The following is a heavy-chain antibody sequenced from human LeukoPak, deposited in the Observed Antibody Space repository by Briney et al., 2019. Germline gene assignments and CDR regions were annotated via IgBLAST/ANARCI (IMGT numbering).Heavy chain of an antibody. CDR1: GYSFTSYW. J-gene: IGHJ4*02. D-gene: IGHD3-22*01. CDR2: IYPGDSYI. CDR3: ARTYYSDSSGYALDY. Sequence: GESLKISCKGSGYSFTSYWIGWVGQMPGKGLEWMGIIYPGDSYIRFSPSLQGQVTVSADKSISTAYLQWSSLKASDTAMYYCARTYYSDSSGYALDYWGQGTLVTVSS. V-gene: IGHV5-51*01.